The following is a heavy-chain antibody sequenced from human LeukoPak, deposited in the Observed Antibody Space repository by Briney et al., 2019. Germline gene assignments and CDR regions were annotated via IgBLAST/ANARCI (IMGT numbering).Heavy chain of an antibody. CDR2: INPTSGGT. CDR3: ARAITAAAGKAGDY. V-gene: IGHV1-2*02. J-gene: IGHJ4*02. Sequence: ASVKVSCKASGNTFTGYYMHWVRQAPGQGLEWMGWINPTSGGTNYAQKFQGRVTLTRDTSASTAYMELSSLRSDDTALYYCARAITAAAGKAGDYWGQGTLVTVSS. D-gene: IGHD6-13*01. CDR1: GNTFTGYY.